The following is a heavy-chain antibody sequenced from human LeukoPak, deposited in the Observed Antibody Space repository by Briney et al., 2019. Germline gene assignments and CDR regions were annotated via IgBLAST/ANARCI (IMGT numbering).Heavy chain of an antibody. J-gene: IGHJ6*03. Sequence: PGGSLRLSCAASGFTFDDYAMHWVRQAPGKGLGWVSGINWNSGSIGYADSVKGRFTISRDNGKKLLYLQMNSLRPDDTALYFCAKEIMTAFHYYYMDVWGKGTTVTVSS. CDR2: INWNSGSI. V-gene: IGHV3-9*01. D-gene: IGHD3-3*02. CDR1: GFTFDDYA. CDR3: AKEIMTAFHYYYMDV.